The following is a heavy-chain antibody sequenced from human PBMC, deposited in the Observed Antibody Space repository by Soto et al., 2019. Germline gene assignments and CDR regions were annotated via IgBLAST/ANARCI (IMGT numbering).Heavy chain of an antibody. CDR3: ASIMVRDFDY. D-gene: IGHD3-10*01. Sequence: GGSLRLSCAGSGFAFSSYGMYWVRQAPGKGLEWVAVVSYDGSNEFYADSVKGRFTISRDNSKNTLYLQMNSLRAEDTAVYNCASIMVRDFDYWGQGTLVTVSS. CDR2: VSYDGSNE. J-gene: IGHJ4*02. V-gene: IGHV3-30*03. CDR1: GFAFSSYG.